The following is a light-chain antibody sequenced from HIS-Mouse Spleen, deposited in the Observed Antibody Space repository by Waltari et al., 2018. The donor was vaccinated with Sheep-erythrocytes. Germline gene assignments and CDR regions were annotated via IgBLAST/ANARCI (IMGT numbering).Light chain of an antibody. J-gene: IGKJ2*01. CDR3: LQDYNSPYT. V-gene: IGKV1-6*01. CDR1: QGIRND. Sequence: AIQMTLSPSSLSASVGDRVTITCRASQGIRNDLGWYQQKPGKVPKLLIYAASSLQSGVPSRFSGSGSGTDFTLTISSLQPEDFATYYCLQDYNSPYTFGQGTKLEIK. CDR2: AAS.